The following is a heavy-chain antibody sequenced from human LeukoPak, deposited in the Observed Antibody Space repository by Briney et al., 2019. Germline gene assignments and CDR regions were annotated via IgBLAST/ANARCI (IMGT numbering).Heavy chain of an antibody. V-gene: IGHV3-11*03. CDR1: GFTFSDYY. J-gene: IGHJ6*02. CDR2: ISSSSSYT. CDR3: ARRYCSSTSCYPYGMDV. D-gene: IGHD2-2*01. Sequence: GGSLRLSCAASGFTFSDYYMSWIRQAPGKELEWVSYISSSSSYTNYADSVKGRFTISRDNAKNSLYLQMNSLRAEDTAVYYCARRYCSSTSCYPYGMDVWGQGTTVTVSS.